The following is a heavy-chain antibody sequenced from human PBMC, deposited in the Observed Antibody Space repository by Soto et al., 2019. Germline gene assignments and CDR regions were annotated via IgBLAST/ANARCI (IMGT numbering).Heavy chain of an antibody. CDR1: GFTFSSYS. D-gene: IGHD6-13*01. Sequence: PGGSLRLSCAASGFTFSSYSMNWVRQAPGKGLEWVSSISSSSSYIYYADSVKGRFTISRDNAKNSLYLQMNSLRAEDTAVYYCARDDYSSPTDWFDHWGQGTLVTVSS. CDR3: ARDDYSSPTDWFDH. CDR2: ISSSSSYI. V-gene: IGHV3-21*01. J-gene: IGHJ5*02.